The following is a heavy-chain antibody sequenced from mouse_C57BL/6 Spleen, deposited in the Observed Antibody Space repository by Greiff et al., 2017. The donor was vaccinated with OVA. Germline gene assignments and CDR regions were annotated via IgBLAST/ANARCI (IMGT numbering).Heavy chain of an antibody. J-gene: IGHJ4*01. Sequence: VQLQQSGPELVKPGASVKISCKASGYTFTDYYMNWVKQSHGKSLEWIGDINPNNGGTSYNQKFKGKATLTVDKSSSTAYMELRSLTSEDSAVYYCARGRYGYDDAMDYWGQGTSVTVSS. D-gene: IGHD2-2*01. CDR2: INPNNGGT. CDR3: ARGRYGYDDAMDY. V-gene: IGHV1-26*01. CDR1: GYTFTDYY.